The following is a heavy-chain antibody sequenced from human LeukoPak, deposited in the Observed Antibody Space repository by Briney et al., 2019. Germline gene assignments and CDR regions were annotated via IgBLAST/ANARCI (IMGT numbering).Heavy chain of an antibody. V-gene: IGHV4-34*01. CDR3: ATRSLKIAAARCFDD. CDR1: GESSSGYC. Sequence: SETLSLTCGVYGESSSGYCWNWIRQSPEKGLEWIGEINHSGTTDFNPSLKSRVSILVDTSKKQFSLRLTSVTAADTAVYYCATRSLKIAAARCFDDWGQGTPVLVSS. J-gene: IGHJ4*02. CDR2: INHSGTT. D-gene: IGHD2-21*01.